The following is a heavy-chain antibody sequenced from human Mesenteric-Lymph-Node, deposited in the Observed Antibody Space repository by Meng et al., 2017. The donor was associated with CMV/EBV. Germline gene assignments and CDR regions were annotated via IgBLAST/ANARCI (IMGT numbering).Heavy chain of an antibody. Sequence: SIRRADYYWSWIRQPPGKGLEWLGYINFRGDTLFNPSLKSRLTISVDTSKNQFSLRLTSVTAADTAVYYCARDGGPAINYFYGMGVWGQGTTVTVSS. CDR1: SIRRADYY. J-gene: IGHJ6*02. V-gene: IGHV4-30-4*08. CDR3: ARDGGPAINYFYGMGV. CDR2: INFRGDT. D-gene: IGHD2-2*02.